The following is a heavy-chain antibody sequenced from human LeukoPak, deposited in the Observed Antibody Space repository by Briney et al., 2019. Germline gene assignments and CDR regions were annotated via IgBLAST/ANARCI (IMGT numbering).Heavy chain of an antibody. J-gene: IGHJ5*02. CDR2: IGWNSGSV. V-gene: IGHV3-9*01. Sequence: GRSLRLSCAASGFIFGDYAMHWVRQPPGKGLEWVSGIGWNSGSVGYAEPVKGRFTTSRDNTKNFLYLEMSSLSPEDTAFYYCAREEHNSGWSPLGAWGQGTLVTVSS. CDR1: GFIFGDYA. D-gene: IGHD6-19*01. CDR3: AREEHNSGWSPLGA.